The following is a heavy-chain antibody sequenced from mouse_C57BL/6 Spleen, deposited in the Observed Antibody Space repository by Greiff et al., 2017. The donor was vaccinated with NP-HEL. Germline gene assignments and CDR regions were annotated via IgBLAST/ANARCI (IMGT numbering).Heavy chain of an antibody. CDR3: ARGDDYDGFAY. CDR2: IHPNSGST. V-gene: IGHV1-64*01. J-gene: IGHJ3*01. D-gene: IGHD2-4*01. CDR1: GYTFTSYW. Sequence: QVQLQQPGAELVKPGASVKLSCTASGYTFTSYWMHWVKQRPGQGLEWIGMIHPNSGSTNYNEKFKSKATLTVAKSSSTAYMQLSSLTSEDSAVYYCARGDDYDGFAYWGQGTLVTVSA.